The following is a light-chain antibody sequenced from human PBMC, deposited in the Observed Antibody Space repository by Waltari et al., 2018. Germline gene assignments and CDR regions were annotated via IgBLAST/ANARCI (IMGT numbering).Light chain of an antibody. Sequence: QSALTQPASVSGSPGQSLTISCTGTSSDVGFYNLVSWYQQHPGKAPKLIIFEVNKRPSGISNRFSASKSGNTASLTISALKAEDEADYYCCSYAGSNTFVLFGGGTTLTVL. CDR1: SSDVGFYNL. V-gene: IGLV2-23*02. CDR2: EVN. CDR3: CSYAGSNTFVL. J-gene: IGLJ2*01.